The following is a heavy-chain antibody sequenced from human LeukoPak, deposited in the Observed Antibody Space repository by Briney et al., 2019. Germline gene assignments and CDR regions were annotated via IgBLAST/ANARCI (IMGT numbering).Heavy chain of an antibody. Sequence: ASVKVSFKASGYTFTGYYMHWVRQAPGQGLEWMGWINPNSGGTIYAQKFQGRVTMTRDTSISTAYMELSRPRSDDTAVYYCARDEGYCSSASCSAELDYWGQGTLVTVSS. D-gene: IGHD2-2*01. CDR1: GYTFTGYY. CDR2: INPNSGGT. V-gene: IGHV1-2*02. CDR3: ARDEGYCSSASCSAELDY. J-gene: IGHJ4*02.